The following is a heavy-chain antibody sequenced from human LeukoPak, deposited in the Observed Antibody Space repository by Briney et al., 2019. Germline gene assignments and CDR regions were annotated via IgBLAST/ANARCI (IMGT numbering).Heavy chain of an antibody. CDR3: AREYSSGWPYFDY. J-gene: IGHJ4*02. D-gene: IGHD6-19*01. Sequence: SETLSLTCAVYGGSFSGYYWSWIRQPPGKGLEWIGEINHSGSTNYNPSLKSRVTISVGTSKNQFSLKLSSVTAADTAVYYCAREYSSGWPYFDYWGQGTLVTVSS. V-gene: IGHV4-34*01. CDR2: INHSGST. CDR1: GGSFSGYY.